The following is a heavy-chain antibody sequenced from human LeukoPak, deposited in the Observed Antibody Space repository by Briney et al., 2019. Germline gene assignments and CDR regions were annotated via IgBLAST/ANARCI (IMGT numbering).Heavy chain of an antibody. CDR2: MYVSGTIYSAGST. Sequence: SETLSLTCSVSGGSTSSHYWTWMRQSAGKGLEWIGRMYVSGTIYSAGSTNYNPSFKSRVTMSEDMSKNQLSLKLSSVTAADTATYYCARTHPECSSTCCFGWFDPWGQGTLVTVSS. CDR3: ARTHPECSSTCCFGWFDP. V-gene: IGHV4-4*07. D-gene: IGHD2-2*01. J-gene: IGHJ5*02. CDR1: GGSTSSHY.